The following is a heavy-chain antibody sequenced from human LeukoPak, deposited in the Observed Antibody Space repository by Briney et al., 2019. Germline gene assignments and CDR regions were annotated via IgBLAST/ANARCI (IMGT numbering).Heavy chain of an antibody. V-gene: IGHV3-30*02. CDR1: GFTFSSYG. D-gene: IGHD6-19*01. J-gene: IGHJ4*02. CDR2: IRYDGSNK. Sequence: PGGSLRLSXAASGFTFSSYGMHWVRQAPGKGLEWVAFIRYDGSNKYYADSVKGRFTISRDNSKNTLYLQMNSLRAEDTAVYYCAKGASSGWYFDYWGQGTLVTVSS. CDR3: AKGASSGWYFDY.